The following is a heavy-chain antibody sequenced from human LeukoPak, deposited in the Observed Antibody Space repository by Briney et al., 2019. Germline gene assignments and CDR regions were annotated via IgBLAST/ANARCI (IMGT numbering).Heavy chain of an antibody. CDR1: GYTFTIYG. J-gene: IGHJ6*02. D-gene: IGHD2-2*02. Sequence: GASVTVSCTASGYTFTIYGISWVRQAPGQGLEWMGWISAYNGNTNYAQKLQGRVTMTTDTSTSTAYMELRSLRSDDTAVYYCARDGYCSSTSCYTNYYYYGMDVWGQGTTVTVSS. CDR3: ARDGYCSSTSCYTNYYYYGMDV. CDR2: ISAYNGNT. V-gene: IGHV1-18*01.